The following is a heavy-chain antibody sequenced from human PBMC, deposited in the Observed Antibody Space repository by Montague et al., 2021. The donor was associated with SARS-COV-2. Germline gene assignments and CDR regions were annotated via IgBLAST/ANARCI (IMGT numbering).Heavy chain of an antibody. CDR3: ARVFPGYYYYMDI. Sequence: SLRLSCAASGFTFSSYWMHWVRQAPGKGLVWVSRINSDGSSTSYADSVKGRFTISRDNAKNTLYLQMNSLRAEETAVYYCARVFPGYYYYMDIWGQGTTVTVSS. D-gene: IGHD2-21*01. CDR1: GFTFSSYW. J-gene: IGHJ6*03. CDR2: INSDGSST. V-gene: IGHV3-74*01.